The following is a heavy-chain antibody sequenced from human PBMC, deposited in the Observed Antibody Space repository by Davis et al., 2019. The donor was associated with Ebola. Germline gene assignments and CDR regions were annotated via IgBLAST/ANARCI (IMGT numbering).Heavy chain of an antibody. CDR1: GGSISSHY. Sequence: PSETLSLTCTVSGGSISSHYWSWIRQPAGKGLEWIGRIYTSGRTNYNPSLKSRVTMSVDTSKNQFSLRLSSVTAADTAVYYCARMSPLTCFDSWGQGTLVSVSS. V-gene: IGHV4-4*07. J-gene: IGHJ5*01. CDR3: ARMSPLTCFDS. CDR2: IYTSGRT.